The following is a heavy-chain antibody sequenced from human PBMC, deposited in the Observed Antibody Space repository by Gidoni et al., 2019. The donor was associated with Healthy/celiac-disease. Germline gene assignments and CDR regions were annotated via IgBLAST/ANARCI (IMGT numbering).Heavy chain of an antibody. J-gene: IGHJ6*02. D-gene: IGHD2-15*01. CDR3: AREVRPCSGGSCPTTPWRFPYYYGMDV. CDR1: GGTFSSYA. V-gene: IGHV1-69*01. Sequence: QVQLVQSGAEVKKPGSSVKVSCKAAGGTFSSYAISWVRQAPGQGLEWMGGIIPIFGTANYAQKFQGRVTITADESTSTAYMELSSLRSEDTAVYYCAREVRPCSGGSCPTTPWRFPYYYGMDVWGQGTTVTVSS. CDR2: IIPIFGTA.